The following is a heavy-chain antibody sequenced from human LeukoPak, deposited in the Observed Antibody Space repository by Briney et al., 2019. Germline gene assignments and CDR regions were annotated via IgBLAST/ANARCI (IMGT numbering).Heavy chain of an antibody. CDR2: ISYDGSNK. J-gene: IGHJ4*02. V-gene: IGHV3-30*04. CDR1: GFTFSSYA. D-gene: IGHD4-17*01. CDR3: ARTDGYSTVTASLGY. Sequence: GGSLRLSRAASGFTFSSYAMHWVRQAPGKGLEWVAVISYDGSNKYYADSVKGRFTISRDSSKNTLYLQMNSLRAEDTAVYYCARTDGYSTVTASLGYWGQGTLVTVSS.